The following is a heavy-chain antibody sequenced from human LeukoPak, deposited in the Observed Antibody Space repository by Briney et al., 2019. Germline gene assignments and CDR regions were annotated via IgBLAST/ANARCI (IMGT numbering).Heavy chain of an antibody. CDR3: ARDYGDYEPGRHHYYYYYMDV. Sequence: PGGSLRLSCAASGFTFSSYEMNWVRQTPGKGLEWVSSISSSSSYIFYADSVKGRFTMSRDNAKKSLFLQMNSLRAEDTAVYYCARDYGDYEPGRHHYYYYYMDVWGKGTTVTVSS. V-gene: IGHV3-21*01. D-gene: IGHD4-17*01. J-gene: IGHJ6*03. CDR1: GFTFSSYE. CDR2: ISSSSSYI.